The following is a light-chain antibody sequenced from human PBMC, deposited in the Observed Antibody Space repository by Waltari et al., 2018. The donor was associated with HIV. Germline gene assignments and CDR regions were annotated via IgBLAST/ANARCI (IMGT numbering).Light chain of an antibody. Sequence: EIVMTQSPATLSVSPGDRVTLSCTASQNVITNLAWYQQKPGQAPRLLIYGASTRATGIPPRFSGGGSGPEFTLTIGSLQSEDFTFYYCQQYNKWPRTFGQGTKVEVK. CDR2: GAS. CDR1: QNVITN. CDR3: QQYNKWPRT. J-gene: IGKJ1*01. V-gene: IGKV3-15*01.